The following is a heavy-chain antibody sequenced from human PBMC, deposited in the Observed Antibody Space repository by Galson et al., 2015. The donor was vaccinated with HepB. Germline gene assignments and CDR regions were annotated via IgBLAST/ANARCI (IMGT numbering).Heavy chain of an antibody. Sequence: SLRLSCAASGFTFSSYAMSWVRQAPGKGLEWVSAISGSGGSTYYADSVKGRFTISRDNSKNTLYLQMNSLRAEDTAVYYCAKDVGSIVVVVAAYYYYYGMDAWGQGTTVTVSS. J-gene: IGHJ6*02. CDR1: GFTFSSYA. CDR2: ISGSGGST. CDR3: AKDVGSIVVVVAAYYYYYGMDA. V-gene: IGHV3-23*01. D-gene: IGHD2-15*01.